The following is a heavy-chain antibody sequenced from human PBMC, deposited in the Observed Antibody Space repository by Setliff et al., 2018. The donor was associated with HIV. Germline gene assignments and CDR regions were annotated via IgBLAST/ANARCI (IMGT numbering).Heavy chain of an antibody. V-gene: IGHV4-61*05. J-gene: IGHJ4*02. Sequence: PSETLSLTCSVSGVSINRTDDYGGWIRQSPGKALQWIGSSSSTGTTNYSPSLRSRFTISIETSNTRFSLCLRSVTASDTATYYCARIGRAIDDGGYSVRLDFWGPGVLVTVSS. CDR2: SSSTGTT. D-gene: IGHD3-22*01. CDR1: GVSINRTDDY. CDR3: ARIGRAIDDGGYSVRLDF.